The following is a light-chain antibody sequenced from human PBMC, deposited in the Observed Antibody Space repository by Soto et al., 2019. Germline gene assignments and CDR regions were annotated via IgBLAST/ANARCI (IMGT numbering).Light chain of an antibody. CDR3: ASHAGSSHAWV. J-gene: IGLJ3*02. CDR1: SSDVGGYQF. CDR2: EVT. Sequence: QSALTQPRSVSGSPGQSVTISCTGTSSDVGGYQFVSWYQQYPGKAPKVMIYEVTKRPSGVPDRFSGSKSGNTASLTVSGLQAGDEADYYCASHAGSSHAWVFGGGTKLTVL. V-gene: IGLV2-11*01.